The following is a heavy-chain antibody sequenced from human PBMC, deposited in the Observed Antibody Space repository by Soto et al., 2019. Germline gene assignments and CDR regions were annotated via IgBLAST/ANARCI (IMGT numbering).Heavy chain of an antibody. CDR3: ARDPGGALSSGWYSALGGIDY. D-gene: IGHD6-19*01. CDR2: MSPNSENK. V-gene: IGHV1-8*01. Sequence: ASVKVSCKTSGYTFTNFDVNWVRQAAGQGLEWMGWMSPNSENKGYAQKFQGGLSMTRDTSITTAYMELSSLTSEDTAVYYCARDPGGALSSGWYSALGGIDYWGQGTQVTVSS. CDR1: GYTFTNFD. J-gene: IGHJ4*02.